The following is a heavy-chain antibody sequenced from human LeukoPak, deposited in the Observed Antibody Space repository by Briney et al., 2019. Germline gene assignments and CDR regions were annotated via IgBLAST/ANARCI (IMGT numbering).Heavy chain of an antibody. CDR1: GFSFSSYN. D-gene: IGHD3-9*01. J-gene: IGHJ6*02. CDR3: ARSPVIRYFDGYGMDV. V-gene: IGHV3-33*08. Sequence: GGSLRLSCAASGFSFSSYNMNWVRQAPGKGLEWVAVICYDGTNKHYGDSVKGRFTISRDDAKNTLYLQMESLRAEDTAVYYCARSPVIRYFDGYGMDVWGQGTTVTVSS. CDR2: ICYDGTNK.